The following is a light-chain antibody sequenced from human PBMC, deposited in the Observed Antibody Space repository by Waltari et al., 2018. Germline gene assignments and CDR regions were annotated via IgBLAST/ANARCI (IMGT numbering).Light chain of an antibody. CDR3: QQYNSYSHT. Sequence: DIQMTQSPSTLSASVGTRVTITCRASQSISSWLAWYQQKPGKAPKLLIYDASSLESGVPSRFSGSGSGTEFTLTISSLQPDDFATYYCQQYNSYSHTFGQGTKVEIK. V-gene: IGKV1-5*01. CDR2: DAS. CDR1: QSISSW. J-gene: IGKJ2*01.